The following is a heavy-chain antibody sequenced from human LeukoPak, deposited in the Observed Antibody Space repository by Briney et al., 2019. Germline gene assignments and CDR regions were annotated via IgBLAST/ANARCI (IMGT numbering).Heavy chain of an antibody. D-gene: IGHD6-19*01. CDR2: IYHSGST. Sequence: SETLSLTCVVSGGSISSSNWWSWVRQPPEKGLEWIGEIYHSGSTDYNPSLKSRVTISVDKSKNQFSLKLSSVTAADTAVYYCARYDVGWYYFDYWGQGTLVTVSS. CDR3: ARYDVGWYYFDY. V-gene: IGHV4-4*02. CDR1: GGSISSSNW. J-gene: IGHJ4*02.